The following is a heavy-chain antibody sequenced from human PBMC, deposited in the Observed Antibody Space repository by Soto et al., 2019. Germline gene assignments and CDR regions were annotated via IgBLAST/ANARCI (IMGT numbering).Heavy chain of an antibody. D-gene: IGHD3-22*01. CDR1: GYTFTSYG. CDR2: ISAYNGNT. CDR3: ARKRDTYYYDSSGYHEYFHH. V-gene: IGHV1-18*04. J-gene: IGHJ1*01. Sequence: ASVKVSCKASGYTFTSYGISWVRQAPGQGLEWMGWISAYNGNTNYAQKLQGRVTMTTDTSTSTAYMELRSLRSDDTAVYYCARKRDTYYYDSSGYHEYFHHWGQGTLVTVSS.